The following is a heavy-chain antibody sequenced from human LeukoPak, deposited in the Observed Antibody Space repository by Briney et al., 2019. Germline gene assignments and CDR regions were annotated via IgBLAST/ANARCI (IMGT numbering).Heavy chain of an antibody. D-gene: IGHD2-15*01. CDR1: GFTFSRNA. CDR3: AKEALDSGGFDY. Sequence: PGGSPRLSCAASGFTFSRNAMSWGRQAPGKGLEWVSAISGNGGSTYYTDPVKGRFTISRDNSKNTLYLQMNTLRAEDTALYYCAKEALDSGGFDYWGQGTLVTVSS. J-gene: IGHJ4*02. CDR2: ISGNGGST. V-gene: IGHV3-23*01.